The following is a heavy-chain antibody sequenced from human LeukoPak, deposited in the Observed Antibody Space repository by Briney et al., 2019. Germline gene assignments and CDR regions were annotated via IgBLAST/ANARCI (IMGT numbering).Heavy chain of an antibody. D-gene: IGHD3-22*01. CDR3: ARSSGYYYLPGAFDI. Sequence: SETLSLTCAVYGGSFSGYYWSWIRQPPGKGLEWIGEINHSGSTNYNPSLKSRVTISVGTSKNQFSLKLSSVTAADTAVYYCARSSGYYYLPGAFDIWGQGTMVTVSS. J-gene: IGHJ3*02. CDR2: INHSGST. CDR1: GGSFSGYY. V-gene: IGHV4-34*01.